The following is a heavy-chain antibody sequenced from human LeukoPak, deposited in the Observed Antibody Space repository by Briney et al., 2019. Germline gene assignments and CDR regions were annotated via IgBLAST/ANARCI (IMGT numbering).Heavy chain of an antibody. CDR2: VNGDGSAT. CDR1: GFIFTDYW. Sequence: GGSLRLSCAASGFIFTDYWMNWVRQAPGRGLELLARVNGDGSATFYVDSVKGRFTISRDNAKNSLYLQMNSLRADDTALYYCARSRGDFWGQGTLVTVSS. CDR3: ARSRGDF. J-gene: IGHJ4*02. V-gene: IGHV3-7*01.